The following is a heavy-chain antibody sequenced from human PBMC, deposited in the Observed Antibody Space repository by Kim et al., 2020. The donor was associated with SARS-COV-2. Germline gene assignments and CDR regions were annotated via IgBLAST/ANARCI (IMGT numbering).Heavy chain of an antibody. CDR1: GFTFGDYA. J-gene: IGHJ6*02. CDR3: TNTGWFGELLSDYYYYGMDV. V-gene: IGHV3-49*04. D-gene: IGHD3-10*01. Sequence: GGSLRLSCTASGFTFGDYAMSWVRQAPGKGLEWVGFIRSKAYGGTTEYAASVKGRFTISRDDSKSIAYLQMNSLKTEDTAVYYCTNTGWFGELLSDYYYYGMDVWGQGTTVTVSS. CDR2: IRSKAYGGTT.